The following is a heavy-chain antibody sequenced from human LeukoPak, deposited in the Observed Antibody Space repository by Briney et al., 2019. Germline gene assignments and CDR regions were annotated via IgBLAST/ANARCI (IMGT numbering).Heavy chain of an antibody. Sequence: GASVKVSCKASGGTFSSHAISWVRQAPGQGLEWMGGIIPIFGTANSAQKFQGRVTISADESTSTAYLEVSSLRSEDSAVHYCARSIYDPSFTGTTKHYYYMDVWGKGTTVTISS. CDR2: IIPIFGTA. J-gene: IGHJ6*03. CDR3: ARSIYDPSFTGTTKHYYYMDV. CDR1: GGTFSSHA. V-gene: IGHV1-69*13. D-gene: IGHD1-1*01.